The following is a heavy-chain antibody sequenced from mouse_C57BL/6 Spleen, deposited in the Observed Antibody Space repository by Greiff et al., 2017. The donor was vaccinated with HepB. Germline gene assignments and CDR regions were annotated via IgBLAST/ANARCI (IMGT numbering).Heavy chain of an antibody. CDR2: IYPGSGST. V-gene: IGHV1-55*01. J-gene: IGHJ2*01. CDR1: GYTFTSYW. D-gene: IGHD2-3*01. Sequence: VQLQESGAELVKPGASVKMSCKASGYTFTSYWITWVKQRPGQGLEWIGDIYPGSGSTNYNEKFKSKATLTVDTSSSTAYMQLSSLTSEDSAVYYCARKEYDGYYSYAMDYWGQGTTLTVSS. CDR3: ARKEYDGYYSYAMDY.